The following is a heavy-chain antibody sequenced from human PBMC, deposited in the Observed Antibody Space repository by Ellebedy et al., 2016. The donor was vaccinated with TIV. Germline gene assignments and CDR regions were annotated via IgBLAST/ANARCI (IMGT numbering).Heavy chain of an antibody. J-gene: IGHJ4*02. CDR1: GFTFSSYW. V-gene: IGHV3-7*01. CDR3: ASSSSSWYF. D-gene: IGHD6-13*01. Sequence: GESLKISCEASGFTFSSYWMSWVRLAPGKGLEWVANVNEDGSEEHYVDSVKGRFTISRDNDKKSLYLHMDSLRAEDTAIYYCASSSSSWYFWGQGTLVTVSS. CDR2: VNEDGSEE.